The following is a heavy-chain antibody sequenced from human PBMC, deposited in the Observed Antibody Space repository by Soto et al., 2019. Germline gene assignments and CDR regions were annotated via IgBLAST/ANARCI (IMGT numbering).Heavy chain of an antibody. J-gene: IGHJ6*02. CDR3: ARDWVYYDSSGYYYGHYYYGMDV. Sequence: GASVKVSCKASGYTFTSYYMHWVRQAPGQGLEWMGKINPSCGSTSYAQKFQGRVTMTRDTSTSTVYMELSSLRSEDTAVYYCARDWVYYDSSGYYYGHYYYGMDVWGQGTTVTVSS. CDR2: INPSCGST. D-gene: IGHD3-22*01. V-gene: IGHV1-46*01. CDR1: GYTFTSYY.